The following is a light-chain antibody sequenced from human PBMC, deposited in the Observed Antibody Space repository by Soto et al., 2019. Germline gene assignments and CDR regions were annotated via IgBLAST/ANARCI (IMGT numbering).Light chain of an antibody. CDR2: DAS. CDR1: QSVSSH. Sequence: EIVLTQSPATLSLSPGDSASLSCRASQSVSSHLAWYQHKPGQPPRLLIYDASYRPTGVPGRFSGSGSGTDFTLTISRLEPEDFAVFYCHQYGSSPQTFGQGTKVDIK. V-gene: IGKV3-20*01. J-gene: IGKJ1*01. CDR3: HQYGSSPQT.